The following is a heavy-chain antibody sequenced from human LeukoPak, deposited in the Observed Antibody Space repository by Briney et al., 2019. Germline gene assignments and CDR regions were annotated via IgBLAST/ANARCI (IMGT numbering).Heavy chain of an antibody. J-gene: IGHJ4*02. D-gene: IGHD3-22*01. CDR2: VSSSGSTT. Sequence: GGSLRLSCAASGFTFSSYEMNWGRQAPGKGLEWVSYVSSSGSTTYYADSVKGRFTISRDNAKNSLYLQMNSLRAEDTAVYYCASFTYYYDSRPRWGQGTLVTVSS. CDR3: ASFTYYYDSRPR. V-gene: IGHV3-48*03. CDR1: GFTFSSYE.